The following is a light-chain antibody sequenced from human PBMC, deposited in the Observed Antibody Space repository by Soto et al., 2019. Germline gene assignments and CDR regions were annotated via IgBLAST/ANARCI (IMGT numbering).Light chain of an antibody. CDR1: HIVSINY. J-gene: IGKJ4*01. V-gene: IGKV3-20*01. CDR2: GAS. CDR3: QQYGNSPLT. Sequence: ETVLTQSPGTLSLSPGERATLSCRASHIVSINYLAWYQQKPGQAPRLLIYGASSRATSIPDRFSGSGSGTDFTLTISRLEPEDYAVYYCQQYGNSPLTFGGGTKV.